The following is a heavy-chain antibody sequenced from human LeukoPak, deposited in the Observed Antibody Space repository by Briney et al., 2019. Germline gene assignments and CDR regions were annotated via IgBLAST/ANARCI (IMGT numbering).Heavy chain of an antibody. CDR1: GGPISSYY. CDR3: AREGNPYRTYYYMDV. CDR2: IYHSGST. Sequence: SETLSLTCTVSGGPISSYYWGWIRQPPGKGLEWIGSIYHSGSTYYNPSLKSRVTISVDTSKNQFSLKLSSVTAADTAVYYCAREGNPYRTYYYMDVWGKGTTVTVSS. D-gene: IGHD3-16*02. V-gene: IGHV4-38-2*02. J-gene: IGHJ6*03.